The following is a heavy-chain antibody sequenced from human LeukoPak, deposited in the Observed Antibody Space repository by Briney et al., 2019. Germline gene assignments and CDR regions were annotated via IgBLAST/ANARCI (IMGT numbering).Heavy chain of an antibody. V-gene: IGHV3-21*01. CDR1: GFTFSSYS. Sequence: GGSLRLSCAASGFTFSSYSMNWVRQAPGKGLEWVSSISSSSSYIYYADSVKGRFTISRDNAKNSLYLQMNSLRAEDTAVYYCAREGSSSSWFDYWGQGTLVTVSS. D-gene: IGHD6-13*01. CDR3: AREGSSSSWFDY. CDR2: ISSSSSYI. J-gene: IGHJ5*01.